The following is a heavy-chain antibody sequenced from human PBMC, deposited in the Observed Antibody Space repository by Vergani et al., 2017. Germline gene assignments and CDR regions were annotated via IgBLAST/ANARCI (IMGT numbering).Heavy chain of an antibody. CDR2: IYYSGST. J-gene: IGHJ5*02. CDR3: ARGHNXVVVPAVTGGWFDP. D-gene: IGHD2-2*01. CDR1: GGSISSYY. V-gene: IGHV4-59*01. Sequence: QVQLQESGPGLVKPSETLSLTCTVSGGSISSYYWSWIRQPPGKGLEWIGYIYYSGSTNYNPSLKSRVTISVDTSKNQFSLKLSSVTAADTAVYYCARGHNXVVVPAVTGGWFDPWGQGTLVTVSS.